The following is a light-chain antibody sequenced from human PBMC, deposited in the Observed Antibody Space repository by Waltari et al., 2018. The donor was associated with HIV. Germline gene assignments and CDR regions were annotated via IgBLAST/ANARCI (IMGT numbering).Light chain of an antibody. J-gene: IGLJ2*01. V-gene: IGLV7-46*01. Sequence: QPVVTQEPSLTVSPGETVILTCASSTGVVTRGHCPYWFQVRPGHAPKTLIFDSNNRYSWKPARFAGSFVGGKAAMTLTGAQPEDEANYYCLLTYGEDVVFGGGTKWTVL. CDR2: DSN. CDR1: TGVVTRGHC. CDR3: LLTYGEDVV.